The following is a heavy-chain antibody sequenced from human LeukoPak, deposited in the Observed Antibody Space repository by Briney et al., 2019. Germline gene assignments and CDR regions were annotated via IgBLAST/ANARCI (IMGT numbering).Heavy chain of an antibody. D-gene: IGHD1-26*01. CDR2: ISVSGNT. CDR3: AKAMGATLFDY. Sequence: AGGSLRLSCAASGFTLSSYAMSWVRQGPGKGLEWVSAISVSGNTYHADSVKGRFTISRDNSKNTLYPQMNSLRAGDTAVYYCAKAMGATLFDYWGQGTLVTVSS. J-gene: IGHJ4*02. V-gene: IGHV3-23*01. CDR1: GFTLSSYA.